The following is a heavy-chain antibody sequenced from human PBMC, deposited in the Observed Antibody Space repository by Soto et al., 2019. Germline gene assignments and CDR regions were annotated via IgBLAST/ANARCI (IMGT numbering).Heavy chain of an antibody. Sequence: QVQLVQSGAEVNKPGSSVKVSCRASGGTFSSYAISWVRQAPGLGLEWMGGIIPIFGTANYAQKFQGRVTITADKSTSTAYMELSSLRSEDTAVYYCAREQERGAGRYGMDVWGQGTTVTVSS. J-gene: IGHJ6*02. V-gene: IGHV1-69*06. CDR2: IIPIFGTA. D-gene: IGHD3-10*01. CDR3: AREQERGAGRYGMDV. CDR1: GGTFSSYA.